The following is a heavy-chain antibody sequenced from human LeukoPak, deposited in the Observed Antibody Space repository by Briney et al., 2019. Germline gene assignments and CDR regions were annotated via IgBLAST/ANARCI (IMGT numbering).Heavy chain of an antibody. J-gene: IGHJ4*02. V-gene: IGHV3-21*01. CDR1: GFTFSSYS. CDR2: ISSSSYI. Sequence: GGSLRLSCAASGFTFSSYSMNWVRQAPGKGLEWVSSISSSSYIYYADSVKGRFTISRDNAKNSLYLQMNSLRAEDTAVYYCARVGCSGGSCYFDYWGQGTLVTVSS. CDR3: ARVGCSGGSCYFDY. D-gene: IGHD2-15*01.